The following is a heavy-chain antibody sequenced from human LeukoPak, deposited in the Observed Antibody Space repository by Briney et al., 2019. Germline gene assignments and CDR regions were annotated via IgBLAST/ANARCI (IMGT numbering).Heavy chain of an antibody. CDR3: AREERYSSSWGRYYYYGMDV. J-gene: IGHJ6*02. CDR1: GGSISSYY. CDR2: XXXXGST. Sequence: SETLSLTCTVSGGSISSYYWSWIRQPPGKGLEWXXXXXXXGSTNYNPSLKSRVTISVDTSKNQFSLKLSSVTAADTAVYYCAREERYSSSWGRYYYYGMDVWGQGTTVTVSS. D-gene: IGHD6-13*01. V-gene: IGHV4-4*08.